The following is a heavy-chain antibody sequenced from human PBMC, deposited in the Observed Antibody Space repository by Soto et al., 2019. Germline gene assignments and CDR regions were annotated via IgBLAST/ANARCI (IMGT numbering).Heavy chain of an antibody. CDR3: AREAASLGNDY. V-gene: IGHV1-8*01. CDR2: MNPNSGNT. J-gene: IGHJ4*02. Sequence: QVQLVQSGAEVKKPGASVKVSCKASGYTFTSYDINWVRQATGQGLEWMGWMNPNSGNTGYAQKFLGRVTMTSDTSLSTADMELSSLSSEDTAVYYCAREAASLGNDYWGQGTLVTVSS. CDR1: GYTFTSYD. D-gene: IGHD6-13*01.